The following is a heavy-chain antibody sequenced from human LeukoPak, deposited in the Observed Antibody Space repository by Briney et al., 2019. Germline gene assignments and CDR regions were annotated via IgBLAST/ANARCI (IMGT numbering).Heavy chain of an antibody. D-gene: IGHD2-2*01. CDR1: GFTFNSYA. CDR2: ISGSGGST. V-gene: IGHV3-23*01. J-gene: IGHJ5*02. Sequence: GGSLRLSCAASGFTFNSYAMSWVRQAPGKGLEWVSAISGSGGSTYYADSVKGRFTISRDNSKNTLYLQMNSLRAEDTAVYYCAKDRDIVVVPRWFDPWGQGTLVTVSS. CDR3: AKDRDIVVVPRWFDP.